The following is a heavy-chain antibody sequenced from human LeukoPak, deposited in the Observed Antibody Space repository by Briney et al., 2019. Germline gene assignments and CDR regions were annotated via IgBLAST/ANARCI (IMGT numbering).Heavy chain of an antibody. D-gene: IGHD4-23*01. CDR2: IYPGDSDA. J-gene: IGHJ5*02. V-gene: IGHV5-51*01. CDR1: GYRFTSYW. CDR3: ARGGNGGLGWFDP. Sequence: GGSLQISCQGSGYRFTSYWIGWVRQMPGKGLEWMGIIYPGDSDARYSPSFQGQVTISADKSISTAYLQWSSLKASDTAMYYCARGGNGGLGWFDPWGQGTLVTVSS.